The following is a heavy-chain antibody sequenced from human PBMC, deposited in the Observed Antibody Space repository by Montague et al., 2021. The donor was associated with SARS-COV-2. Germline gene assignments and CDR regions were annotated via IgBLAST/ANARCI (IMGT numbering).Heavy chain of an antibody. CDR2: INHSGST. J-gene: IGHJ5*02. V-gene: IGHV4-34*01. CDR3: ARGPHSLRYRYNYFDP. CDR1: GGSFSGYY. Sequence: SETLSLTCAVYGGSFSGYYWSWIRQPPGKGLEWIGEINHSGSTNYNPSLKSRVTISVDTSKNQFSLKLSSVTAADTAVHYCARGPHSLRYRYNYFDPWGQGTLVTVSS. D-gene: IGHD3-16*02.